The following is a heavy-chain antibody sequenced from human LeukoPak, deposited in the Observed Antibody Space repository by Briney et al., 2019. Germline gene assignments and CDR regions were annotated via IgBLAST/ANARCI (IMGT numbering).Heavy chain of an antibody. Sequence: GGSLRLSCAASGFTVSSNYMNWVRQAPGKGLEWVSVIYSGGSTYYADSVKGRFTISRDNSKNTLYLQMYSLRAEDTAVYYCARSRYGTTWSSSWEFDYWGQGTLVTVSS. CDR3: ARSRYGTTWSSSWEFDY. D-gene: IGHD6-13*01. CDR2: IYSGGST. J-gene: IGHJ4*02. CDR1: GFTVSSNY. V-gene: IGHV3-66*01.